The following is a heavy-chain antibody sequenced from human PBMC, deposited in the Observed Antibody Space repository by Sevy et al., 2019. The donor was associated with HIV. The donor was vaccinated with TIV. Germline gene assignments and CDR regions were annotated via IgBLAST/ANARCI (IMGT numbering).Heavy chain of an antibody. CDR1: GDSINTYY. J-gene: IGHJ4*02. CDR2: VSHSETS. V-gene: IGHV4-59*08. Sequence: SETLSLTCTVSGDSINTYYWSWIRQTPGKGLEWIAYVSHSETSNYNPSLKSRGTISLDTRRRQVYLKVSSVTVADTAVYYCARLRCDVVVVPNSTPGSYFDAWGQGTLVTVSS. D-gene: IGHD2-2*01. CDR3: ARLRCDVVVVPNSTPGSYFDA.